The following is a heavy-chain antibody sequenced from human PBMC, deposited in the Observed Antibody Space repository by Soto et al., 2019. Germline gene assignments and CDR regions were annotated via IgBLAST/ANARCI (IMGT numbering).Heavy chain of an antibody. CDR2: VYPGDSDT. J-gene: IGHJ6*02. Sequence: GESLKISCMGSGYSFTSYRIAWVRQMPGKGLEWMGIVYPGDSDTRYSPSFQGQVTISADKSISTAYLQWSSLKAADTAMYYCARHSSGGGYYYYGMDVWGQGTTVTVSS. D-gene: IGHD6-19*01. CDR1: GYSFTSYR. V-gene: IGHV5-51*01. CDR3: ARHSSGGGYYYYGMDV.